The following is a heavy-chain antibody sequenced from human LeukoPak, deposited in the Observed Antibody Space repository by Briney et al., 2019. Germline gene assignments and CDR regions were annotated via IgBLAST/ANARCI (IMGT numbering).Heavy chain of an antibody. Sequence: ASVKVSCKASGYTFTSYGISWVRQAPGQGLEWMGWISAYNGNTNYAQKLQGRVTMTTDTSTSTAYMELRSLRSDDTAVYYCARAYYDILTGHYYYYYYGMDVWGQGTTVTVSS. CDR2: ISAYNGNT. CDR3: ARAYYDILTGHYYYYYYGMDV. J-gene: IGHJ6*02. D-gene: IGHD3-9*01. V-gene: IGHV1-18*01. CDR1: GYTFTSYG.